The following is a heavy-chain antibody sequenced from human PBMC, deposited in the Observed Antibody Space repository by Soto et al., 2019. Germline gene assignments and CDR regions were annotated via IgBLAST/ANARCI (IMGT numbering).Heavy chain of an antibody. CDR1: GYTFTSYY. CDR3: ARDKGLLPTTPGRPDY. Sequence: QVQLVQSGAEVKKPGASVKVSCKASGYTFTSYYMHWVRQAPGQGLEWMGIINPSGGSTSYAQKFQGRVTMTRDTSTSTGYMELSSLRSEDTAVYYCARDKGLLPTTPGRPDYWGQGTLVTVSS. J-gene: IGHJ4*02. CDR2: INPSGGST. V-gene: IGHV1-46*01. D-gene: IGHD2-15*01.